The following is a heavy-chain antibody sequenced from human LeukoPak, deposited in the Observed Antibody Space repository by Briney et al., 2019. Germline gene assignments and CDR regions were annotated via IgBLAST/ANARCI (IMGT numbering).Heavy chain of an antibody. D-gene: IGHD6-19*01. CDR1: GFTFSSYA. Sequence: PGGSLRLSCAASGFTFSSYAMSWVRQAPGKGLEWVSAINGIGGGTYYADSVKGRFIISRDNSKNTVYLQMNSLRGEDTAVYYCAASSGWKPYYYYYYMDVWGKGTTVTVSS. CDR2: INGIGGGT. V-gene: IGHV3-23*01. J-gene: IGHJ6*03. CDR3: AASSGWKPYYYYYYMDV.